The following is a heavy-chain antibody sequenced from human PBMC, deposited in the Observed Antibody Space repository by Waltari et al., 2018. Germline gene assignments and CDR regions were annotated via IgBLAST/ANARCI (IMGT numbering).Heavy chain of an antibody. Sequence: QVQLVQSGAEVKKPGSSVKVSCKASGGTFSSYAISWVRQAPGQGLEWMGGIIPIFGTANYAQKFKGRVTITADESTSTAYMELSSLRSEDTAVYYCARDQDSSSWYGHYYYYGMDVWGQGTTVTVSS. CDR1: GGTFSSYA. D-gene: IGHD6-13*01. J-gene: IGHJ6*02. CDR2: IIPIFGTA. V-gene: IGHV1-69*13. CDR3: ARDQDSSSWYGHYYYYGMDV.